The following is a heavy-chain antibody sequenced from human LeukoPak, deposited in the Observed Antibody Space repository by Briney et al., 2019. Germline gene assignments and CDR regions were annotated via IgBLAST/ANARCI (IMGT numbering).Heavy chain of an antibody. V-gene: IGHV3-11*04. CDR3: ASSGPAAAGLN. J-gene: IGHJ4*02. D-gene: IGHD6-13*01. CDR1: GFSFSDYY. Sequence: PGGSLRLSCVASGFSFSDYYTNWIRQAPGKGLEWVSYISSSGSTIYYADSVKGRFTISRDNAKNSMYLEMNSLRVEDAAVYYCASSGPAAAGLNWGQGTLVTVSS. CDR2: ISSSGSTI.